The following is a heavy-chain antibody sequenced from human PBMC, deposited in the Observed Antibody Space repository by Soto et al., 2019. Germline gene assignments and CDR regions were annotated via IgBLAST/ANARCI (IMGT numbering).Heavy chain of an antibody. CDR1: GFTFSRHA. J-gene: IGHJ6*02. V-gene: IGHV3-30-3*01. CDR2: ISYDGSNK. CDR3: ARETDGMDV. Sequence: QVQLVESGGGVVQPGRSLRLSCAASGFTFSRHARHWVRQAPGKGLEWVAVISYDGSNKYYADSVKGRFSISRDNSKNTLYVQMNSLRAEDTAVYYCARETDGMDVWGQGTTVTVSS.